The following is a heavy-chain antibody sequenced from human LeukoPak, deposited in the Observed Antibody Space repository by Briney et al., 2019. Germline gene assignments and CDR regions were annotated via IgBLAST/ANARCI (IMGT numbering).Heavy chain of an antibody. J-gene: IGHJ4*02. CDR2: IYYSGST. CDR3: AGQYTVYDPFDQ. Sequence: SETLSLTCTVSGGSISSSSYYWGWIRQPPGKGLEWIENIYYSGSTYYNPSLKSRVTISVDTSKNQFSLKLSSVTAADTAIYCCAGQYTVYDPFDQWGQGTLVTVSS. D-gene: IGHD5/OR15-5a*01. V-gene: IGHV4-39*01. CDR1: GGSISSSSYY.